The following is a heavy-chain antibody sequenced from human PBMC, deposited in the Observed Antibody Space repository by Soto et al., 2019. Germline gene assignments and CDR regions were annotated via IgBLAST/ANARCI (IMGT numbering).Heavy chain of an antibody. CDR1: GGTFSSYA. CDR3: ARPDIVVVPAATNYYYYGMDV. J-gene: IGHJ6*02. Sequence: QVQLVQSGAEVKKPGSSVKVSCKASGGTFSSYAISWVRQAPGQGLEWMGGIIPIFGTANYAQKFQGRVTITADESTSTADMELSSLRSEDTAVYYCARPDIVVVPAATNYYYYGMDVWGQGTTVTVSS. CDR2: IIPIFGTA. D-gene: IGHD2-2*01. V-gene: IGHV1-69*01.